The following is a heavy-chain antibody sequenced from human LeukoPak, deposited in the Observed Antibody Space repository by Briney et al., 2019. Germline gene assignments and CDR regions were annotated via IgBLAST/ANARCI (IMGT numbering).Heavy chain of an antibody. CDR2: IKRKTEAETT. J-gene: IGHJ6*02. Sequence: GGSLRLSCAASGFTFSSYWMHWVRQAPGKGLVWVSRIKRKTEAETTDYAAPVKGRFIISRDDSKNTLYLQMNSLKAEDTAVYYCSADLGEADGGYHYGLDVWGQGTTVTVSS. D-gene: IGHD4-17*01. CDR1: GFTFSSYW. CDR3: SADLGEADGGYHYGLDV. V-gene: IGHV3-15*07.